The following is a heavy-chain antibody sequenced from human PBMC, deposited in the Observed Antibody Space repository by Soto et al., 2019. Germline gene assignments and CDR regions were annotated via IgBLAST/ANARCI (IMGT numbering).Heavy chain of an antibody. Sequence: SETLSLTCAVSGNSISSTNWWSWVRQSPGKGLEWIGEIYHSGSPNYNPSLKSRVTISVDKSKNQFSLRLSSVTAADTAVYYCARDVGYHYDGSPSGQFDFWGQGTLVTVSS. CDR1: GNSISSTNW. D-gene: IGHD3-22*01. J-gene: IGHJ4*02. CDR2: IYHSGSP. CDR3: ARDVGYHYDGSPSGQFDF. V-gene: IGHV4-4*02.